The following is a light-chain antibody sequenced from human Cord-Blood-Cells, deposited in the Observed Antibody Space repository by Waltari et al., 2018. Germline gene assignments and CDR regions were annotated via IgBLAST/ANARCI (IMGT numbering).Light chain of an antibody. CDR1: QDISNY. CDR2: DAS. Sequence: DIQMTQSPSSLSASVGDRVTITCQASQDISNYLNWYPQKPGKAPNLLTYDASNLETGVPSRFSGSGSGTDFTFTISSLQPEDIATYYCQQYDNLPLTFGGGTKVEIK. V-gene: IGKV1-33*01. CDR3: QQYDNLPLT. J-gene: IGKJ4*01.